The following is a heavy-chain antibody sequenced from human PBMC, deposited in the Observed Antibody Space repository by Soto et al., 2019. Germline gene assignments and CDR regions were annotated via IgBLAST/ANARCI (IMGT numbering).Heavy chain of an antibody. J-gene: IGHJ6*02. CDR3: ARASSDFWSGYYTVYYYYGMDV. CDR2: IWYDGSNK. CDR1: GFTFSSYG. D-gene: IGHD3-3*01. Sequence: QVQLVESGGGVVQPGRSLRLSCAASGFTFSSYGMHWVRQAPGKGLEWVAVIWYDGSNKYYADSVKGRFTISRDNSKNTLYLQMNSLRGEDTAVYYCARASSDFWSGYYTVYYYYGMDVWGQGTTVTVSS. V-gene: IGHV3-33*01.